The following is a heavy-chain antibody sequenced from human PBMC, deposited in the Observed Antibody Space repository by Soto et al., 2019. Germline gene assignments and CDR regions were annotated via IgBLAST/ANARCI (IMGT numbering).Heavy chain of an antibody. J-gene: IGHJ6*03. D-gene: IGHD3-10*01. CDR1: GFTFSRYW. Sequence: GGSLRLSCAASGFTFSRYWMHWVRQAPGKGLVWVSRINSDGSSTSYADSVKGRFTISGDNAKNTLYLQMNSLRAEDTAVYYCASWFRFAYYYSFMDVWGKGTTVTVSS. V-gene: IGHV3-74*01. CDR3: ASWFRFAYYYSFMDV. CDR2: INSDGSST.